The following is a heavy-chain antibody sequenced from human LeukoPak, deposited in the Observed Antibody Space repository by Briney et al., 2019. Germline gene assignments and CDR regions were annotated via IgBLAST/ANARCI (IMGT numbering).Heavy chain of an antibody. CDR1: GGSISSYY. CDR3: ASRGATFDY. Sequence: PSETLSLTCSVSGGSISSYYWSWIRQPPGKGLEWIGYIFYSGSTTYNPSLKSRATISVDTSKNQFSLKLSSVTAADTAVYYRASRGATFDYWGHRTLGTVSS. V-gene: IGHV4-59*01. J-gene: IGHJ4*01. D-gene: IGHD1-26*01. CDR2: IFYSGST.